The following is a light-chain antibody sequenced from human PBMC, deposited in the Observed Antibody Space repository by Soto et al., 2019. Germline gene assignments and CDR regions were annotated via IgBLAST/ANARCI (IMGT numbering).Light chain of an antibody. V-gene: IGKV3D-11*01. CDR1: QDVGHY. J-gene: IGKJ3*01. Sequence: IVLARSPATLSLSPGERATLSCRASQDVGHYLAWYQQRPGQAPRLLIYDASNRATGIPARFSGGGSGTDFTLTISSLEPEDFAVYYCQQRFSWRSFGPGTRVDIK. CDR2: DAS. CDR3: QQRFSWRS.